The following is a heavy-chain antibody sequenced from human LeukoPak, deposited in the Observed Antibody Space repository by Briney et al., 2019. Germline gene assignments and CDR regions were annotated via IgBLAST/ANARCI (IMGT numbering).Heavy chain of an antibody. CDR1: GGTFSSYA. CDR2: IIPIFGTA. D-gene: IGHD4-23*01. CDR3: AREPLSAMVVTPYDAFDI. Sequence: SVKVSCKASGGTFSSYAISWVRQAPGQGLEWVGRIIPIFGTANYAQKFQGRVTITTDESTSTAYMELSSLRSEDTAVYYCAREPLSAMVVTPYDAFDIWGQGTMVTVSS. J-gene: IGHJ3*02. V-gene: IGHV1-69*05.